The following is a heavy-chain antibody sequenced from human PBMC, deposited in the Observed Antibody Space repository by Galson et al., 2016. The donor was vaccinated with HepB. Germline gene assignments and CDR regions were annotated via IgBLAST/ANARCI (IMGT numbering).Heavy chain of an antibody. CDR1: GFTFSSYS. D-gene: IGHD4-17*01. CDR3: ARAVSWDYGDYAGY. J-gene: IGHJ4*02. CDR2: ISSSSSFL. V-gene: IGHV3-21*01. Sequence: SLRLSCAASGFTFSSYSMNWVRQAPGKGLEWVSSISSSSSFLYYAYSMKRRFTICRDNTKNLQYLQMNSLSAEETAVYYCARAVSWDYGDYAGYWGQGTLVTVSS.